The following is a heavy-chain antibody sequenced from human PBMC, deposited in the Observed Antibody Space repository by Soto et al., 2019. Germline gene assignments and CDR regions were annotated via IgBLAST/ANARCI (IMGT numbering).Heavy chain of an antibody. CDR2: ISGSGGGT. J-gene: IGHJ2*01. Sequence: EVQLLESGGGLVQPGGSLSLSCAASGFTFSTYAMSWVRQTPGKGLEWVAGISGSGGGTYYADAVKGRITISRDNSNNATYPKTRSLRAEDTGVYYCAKDLGPPVRSHYPYGSFDAWGRGTLVTVSS. CDR3: AKDLGPPVRSHYPYGSFDA. CDR1: GFTFSTYA. D-gene: IGHD3-10*01. V-gene: IGHV3-23*01.